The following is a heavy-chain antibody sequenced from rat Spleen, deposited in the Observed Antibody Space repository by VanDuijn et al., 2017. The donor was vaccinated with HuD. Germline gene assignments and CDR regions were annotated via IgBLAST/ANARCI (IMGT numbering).Heavy chain of an antibody. J-gene: IGHJ2*01. CDR2: ISYDGSST. Sequence: EVQLVESGGGLVQPGRSLKLSCAASGFTFSNYGMAWVRQAPTKGLEWVATISYDGSSTYYRDSVKGRFTISRDNAKSTLYLQMDSLRSEDTATYYCARHLDLDYWGQGVMVTVSS. CDR1: GFTFSNYG. CDR3: ARHLDLDY. V-gene: IGHV5-29*01. D-gene: IGHD4-6*01.